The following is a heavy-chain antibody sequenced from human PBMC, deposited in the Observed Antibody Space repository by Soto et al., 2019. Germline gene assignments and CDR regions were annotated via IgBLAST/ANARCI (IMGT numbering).Heavy chain of an antibody. Sequence: QVQLVQSGAEVKKPGSSVKVSCKASGGTFSSYAISWVRQAPGQGLAWMGGIIPIFGTANYAQKFQGRVTITADESTSTAYMELRSLGSEDTAVYYCARGWYYDRSGYYSSDAFDIWGQGTMVTVSS. CDR2: IIPIFGTA. CDR3: ARGWYYDRSGYYSSDAFDI. J-gene: IGHJ3*02. D-gene: IGHD3-22*01. CDR1: GGTFSSYA. V-gene: IGHV1-69*01.